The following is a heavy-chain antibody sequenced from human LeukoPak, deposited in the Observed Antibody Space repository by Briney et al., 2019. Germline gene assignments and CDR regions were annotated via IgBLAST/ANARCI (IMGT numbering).Heavy chain of an antibody. CDR3: AKDGGRYFDY. CDR2: ISYDGTSK. CDR1: GFTFISYG. V-gene: IGHV3-30*18. D-gene: IGHD3-16*01. Sequence: PGTSLRLSCSASGFTFISYGMNWVRQAPGKGLEWVAVISYDGTSKYYAESVKGRFSVSRDNSKNTLFLQMNSLRAEDTAVYYCAKDGGRYFDYWGQGTLVTVSS. J-gene: IGHJ4*02.